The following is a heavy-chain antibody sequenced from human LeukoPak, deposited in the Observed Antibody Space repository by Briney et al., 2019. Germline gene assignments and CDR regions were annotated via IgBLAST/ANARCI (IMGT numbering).Heavy chain of an antibody. J-gene: IGHJ3*02. CDR1: GFTFSSYG. V-gene: IGHV3-30*18. CDR2: ISYDGSNK. CDR3: AKEYPVAAIDVFDI. Sequence: GGSLRLACAASGFTFSSYGLHWVRQAPGKGLEWVAVISYDGSNKYYADSVKGRFTISRDNSKNTLYLQMNSLRAEDTAVYYCAKEYPVAAIDVFDIWGQGTMVTVSS. D-gene: IGHD6-19*01.